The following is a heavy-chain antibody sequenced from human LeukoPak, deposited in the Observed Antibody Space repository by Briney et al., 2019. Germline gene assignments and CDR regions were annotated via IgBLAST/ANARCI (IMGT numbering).Heavy chain of an antibody. CDR3: ARVGKYCGGDCYSVKY. J-gene: IGHJ4*02. D-gene: IGHD2-21*01. Sequence: SQTLSLTCTVSSGSISSGDYYWSWIRQPPGKGLEWIGYIYYSGSTYYNPSLKSRVTISVDTSKNQFSLNPRSVTAADTAVYYSARVGKYCGGDCYSVKYWGQGTLVTVSS. CDR1: SGSISSGDYY. V-gene: IGHV4-30-4*08. CDR2: IYYSGST.